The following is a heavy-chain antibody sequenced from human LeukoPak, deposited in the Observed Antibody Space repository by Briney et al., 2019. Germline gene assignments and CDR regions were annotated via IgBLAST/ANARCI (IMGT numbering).Heavy chain of an antibody. V-gene: IGHV4-34*01. CDR1: GWSFNDYY. CDR2: IYARGDT. Sequence: PSETLSLTCAVSGWSFNDYYWNWIRQPPGKGLEWIGEIYARGDTNYNPSLKSRVTISVDTSKKQFSLRLTSMIAADTALYYCARGQVPAARGYNWFDPWGQGTLVTVSS. J-gene: IGHJ5*02. CDR3: ARGQVPAARGYNWFDP. D-gene: IGHD2-2*01.